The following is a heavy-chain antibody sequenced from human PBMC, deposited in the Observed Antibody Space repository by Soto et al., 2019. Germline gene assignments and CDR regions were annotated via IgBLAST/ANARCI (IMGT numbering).Heavy chain of an antibody. V-gene: IGHV4-59*01. Sequence: SETLSLTCTVSGGSISSYYWSWIRQPPGKGLEWIGYIYYSGSTNYNPSLKSRVTISVDTSKNQFSLKLSSVTAADPAVYYCARHLATMGGLYYYYGMDVCGQGTTVTVYS. CDR1: GGSISSYY. D-gene: IGHD5-12*01. CDR2: IYYSGST. J-gene: IGHJ6*02. CDR3: ARHLATMGGLYYYYGMDV.